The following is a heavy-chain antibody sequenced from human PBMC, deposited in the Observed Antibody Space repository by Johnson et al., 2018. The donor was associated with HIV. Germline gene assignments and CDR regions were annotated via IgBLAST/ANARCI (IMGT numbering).Heavy chain of an antibody. CDR1: GFTFSSYA. Sequence: QVQLVESGGGVVQPGRSLRLSCAASGFTFSSYAMHWVRQAPGKGLEWVAVISYDGSNKYYADSVKGRFTISRDNSKNTLYLQMNSLRAEDTALYYCAKDIHPRWLQPMGAFDIWGQGTMVTVSP. D-gene: IGHD5-24*01. J-gene: IGHJ3*02. CDR3: AKDIHPRWLQPMGAFDI. CDR2: ISYDGSNK. V-gene: IGHV3-30-3*01.